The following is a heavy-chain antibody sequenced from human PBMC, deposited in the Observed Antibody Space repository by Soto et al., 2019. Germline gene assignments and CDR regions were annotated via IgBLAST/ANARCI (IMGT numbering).Heavy chain of an antibody. Sequence: GAPVKVARKVSGYTLTVVLMHCGRLAPGKGLEWMGGFDPEDGETIYAQKFQGRVTMTRNTSISTVYMELSSLRSEDTAVYYCALYESSGSNHDYWGQGTLVTVSS. V-gene: IGHV1-24*01. CDR1: GYTLTVVL. CDR3: ALYESSGSNHDY. CDR2: FDPEDGET. D-gene: IGHD3-22*01. J-gene: IGHJ4*02.